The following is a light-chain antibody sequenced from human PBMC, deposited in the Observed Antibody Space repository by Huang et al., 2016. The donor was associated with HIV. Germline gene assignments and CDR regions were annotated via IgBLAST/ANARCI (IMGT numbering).Light chain of an antibody. CDR2: DAS. CDR3: QQYDNVPYT. CDR1: QDISNY. V-gene: IGKV1-33*01. J-gene: IGKJ2*01. Sequence: DIQMTQSPSSLSVSVGDRVTITCQASQDISNYLNWYQQKPGKAPKVLMHDASNLETGVPSRFSGSGSGTDFSFTISSLQPEDIATYYCQQYDNVPYTFGQGTKLEIK.